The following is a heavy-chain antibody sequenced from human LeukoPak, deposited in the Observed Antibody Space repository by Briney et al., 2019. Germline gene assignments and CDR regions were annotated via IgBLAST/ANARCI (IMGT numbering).Heavy chain of an antibody. CDR2: INHSGST. CDR1: GGSFSGYY. Sequence: SETLCLTCAVYGGSFSGYYWSWIRQPPGKGLEWIGEINHSGSTNYNPSLKSRVTISVDTSKNQFSLKLSSVTAADTAVYYCARGPTSSYYDSSGYYYVYWGQGTLVTVSS. CDR3: ARGPTSSYYDSSGYYYVY. V-gene: IGHV4-34*01. D-gene: IGHD3-22*01. J-gene: IGHJ4*02.